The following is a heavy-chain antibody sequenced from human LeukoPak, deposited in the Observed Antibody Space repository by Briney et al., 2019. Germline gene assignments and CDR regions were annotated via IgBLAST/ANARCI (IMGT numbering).Heavy chain of an antibody. V-gene: IGHV3-20*04. CDR3: ARDSAMDSSGRFDY. D-gene: IGHD6-19*01. CDR1: GFTFDDYG. J-gene: IGHJ4*02. Sequence: PGGSLRLSCAASGFTFDDYGMSWVRHAPGKGLEWVSGINWNGGSTGYADSVKGRFTISRDNAKNSLYLQMNGLRAEDTAVYYCARDSAMDSSGRFDYWGQGTLVTVSS. CDR2: INWNGGST.